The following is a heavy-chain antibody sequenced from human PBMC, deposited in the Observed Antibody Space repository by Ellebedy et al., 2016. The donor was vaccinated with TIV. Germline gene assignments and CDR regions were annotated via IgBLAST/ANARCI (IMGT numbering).Heavy chain of an antibody. D-gene: IGHD1-26*01. J-gene: IGHJ4*02. CDR3: ASGIGPGSHFDY. V-gene: IGHV3-7*01. CDR1: GFTFSNYY. Sequence: GGSLRLSCAASGFTFSNYYMSRVRQAPGKGLEWVANIKQDGSEMWYVDSVKGRFTISRDNGKNSLYLQMNSLSAGDTAVYYCASGIGPGSHFDYWGQGTLVTVSS. CDR2: IKQDGSEM.